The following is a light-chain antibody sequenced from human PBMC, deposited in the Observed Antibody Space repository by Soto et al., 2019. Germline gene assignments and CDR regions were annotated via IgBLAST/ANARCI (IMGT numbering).Light chain of an antibody. CDR2: DVS. J-gene: IGLJ1*01. Sequence: SALTQPGSVSGSPGQSITISCTGTSSDVGGYNYVSWYQQLPGKAPKLMIYDVSDRPSGVSNRFSGSKSGNTASLTISGLQTEDEADYYCSSYTSSSLYVFGTGTKVTVL. CDR3: SSYTSSSLYV. V-gene: IGLV2-14*01. CDR1: SSDVGGYNY.